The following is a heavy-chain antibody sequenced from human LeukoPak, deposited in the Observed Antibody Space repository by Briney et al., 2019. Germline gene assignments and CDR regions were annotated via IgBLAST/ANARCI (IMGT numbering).Heavy chain of an antibody. CDR1: GGSISSGDYY. J-gene: IGHJ2*01. D-gene: IGHD6-19*01. CDR2: IYYSGST. CDR3: ARPGYSSGWYDWYFDL. Sequence: SQTLSPTCTVSGGSISSGDYYWSWIRQPPGKGLEWIGYIYYSGSTYYNPSLKSRVTVSVDTSKNQFSLKLSSVTAADTAVYYCARPGYSSGWYDWYFDLWGRGTLVTVSS. V-gene: IGHV4-30-4*01.